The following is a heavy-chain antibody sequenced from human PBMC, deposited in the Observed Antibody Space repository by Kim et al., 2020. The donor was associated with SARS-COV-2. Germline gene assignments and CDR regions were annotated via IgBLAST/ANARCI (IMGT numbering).Heavy chain of an antibody. J-gene: IGHJ5*01. CDR1: GYSFNGGYF. Sequence: SETLSLTCTASGYSFNGGYFGGWVRPPPGKGLEWIGGIYHSGTTYYNPSLKSRVAMSVDASKSQFSLNLNSVTAADTAVYYCARAPARAVITYVDSWGQGILVAVSS. D-gene: IGHD3-16*02. V-gene: IGHV4-38-2*02. CDR2: IYHSGTT. CDR3: ARAPARAVITYVDS.